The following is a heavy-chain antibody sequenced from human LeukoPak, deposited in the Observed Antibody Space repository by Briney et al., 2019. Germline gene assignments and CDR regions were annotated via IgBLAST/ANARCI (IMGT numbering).Heavy chain of an antibody. J-gene: IGHJ3*02. V-gene: IGHV4-59*12. CDR3: ARDWCSRTSCYRDGFDI. CDR2: VYYSGST. CDR1: GGSISNYY. D-gene: IGHD2-2*01. Sequence: SETLSLTCTVSGGSISNYYWNWIRQPPGKGLEWIGYVYYSGSTNYNPSLRSRVTISVDTSKNQFSLKMSSVTAADTAVYYCARDWCSRTSCYRDGFDIWGRGTMVTVSS.